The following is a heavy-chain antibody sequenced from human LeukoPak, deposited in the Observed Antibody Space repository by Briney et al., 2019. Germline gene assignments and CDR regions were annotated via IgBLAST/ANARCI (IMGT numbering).Heavy chain of an antibody. J-gene: IGHJ6*04. D-gene: IGHD1-1*01. V-gene: IGHV1-3*01. CDR3: AAFGHNWIAAGYHYGMDV. CDR1: AYTFTSSA. CDR2: INAGNGNT. Sequence: ASVKVDCTTSAYTFTSSAMHWVRHAPGQRLGWMGCINAGNGNTKYSQKFQGRVTITSDTSASTAYMALSSLRSDDTAVYYCAAFGHNWIAAGYHYGMDVWGKGTTVTVSS.